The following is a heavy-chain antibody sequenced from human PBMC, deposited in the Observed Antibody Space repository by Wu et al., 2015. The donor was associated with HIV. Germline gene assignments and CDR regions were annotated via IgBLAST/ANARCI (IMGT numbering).Heavy chain of an antibody. CDR2: IIPIFGTA. V-gene: IGHV1-69*05. CDR1: GGTFSSYA. J-gene: IGHJ4*02. D-gene: IGHD3-22*01. Sequence: QVQLVQSGAEVKKPGSSVKVSCKASGGTFSSYAISWVRQAPGQGLEWMGGIIPIFGTANYAQKFQGRVTITTDESTSTAYMELSSLRSEDTAVYYCARGLYYYDSSGHAHFEYWGRERWSPSPQ. CDR3: ARGLYYYDSSGHAHFEY.